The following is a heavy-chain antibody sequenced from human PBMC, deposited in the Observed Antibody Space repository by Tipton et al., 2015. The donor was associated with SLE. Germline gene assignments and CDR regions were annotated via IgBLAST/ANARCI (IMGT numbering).Heavy chain of an antibody. CDR3: ARRGETQVWVPDN. V-gene: IGHV3-23*01. CDR1: GFTFSSYA. Sequence: GSLRLSCAASGFTFSSYAMSWVRQAPGKGLEWVSAISGSGGSTYYADSVRGRFTISRDNSKNILYLQMNSLRAGDTAVYYCARRGETQVWVPDNWGQGTLVTVSS. J-gene: IGHJ4*02. CDR2: ISGSGGST. D-gene: IGHD5-18*01.